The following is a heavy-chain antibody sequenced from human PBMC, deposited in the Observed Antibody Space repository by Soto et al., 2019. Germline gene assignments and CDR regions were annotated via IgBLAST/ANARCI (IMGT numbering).Heavy chain of an antibody. CDR3: ARGWNDFAH. D-gene: IGHD1-1*01. Sequence: QVQLVQSGAEVKKPGSSVKVSCKASGGTFSSYAISWVRQAPGQGLECMGGIIPVFGTANYAQKFQGRVTINADEPTSTVYMELSSLRSEDTAVYYCARGWNDFAHWGQGTLVTVSS. V-gene: IGHV1-69*01. J-gene: IGHJ4*02. CDR1: GGTFSSYA. CDR2: IIPVFGTA.